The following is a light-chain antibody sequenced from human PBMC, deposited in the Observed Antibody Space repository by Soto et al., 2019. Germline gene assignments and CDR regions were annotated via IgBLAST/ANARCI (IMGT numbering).Light chain of an antibody. CDR1: SSDVGGYNY. CDR3: RSYAVINHWGV. J-gene: IGLJ2*01. Sequence: QSVLTQPPSASGSPGQSVTISCTGTSSDVGGYNYVSWYQQHQGKAHKLMIYDVNKRPPGVPDRFSGSKSVNTASLTVSWLQAEDEADYYSRSYAVINHWGVFGGGTPLTVL. V-gene: IGLV2-8*01. CDR2: DVN.